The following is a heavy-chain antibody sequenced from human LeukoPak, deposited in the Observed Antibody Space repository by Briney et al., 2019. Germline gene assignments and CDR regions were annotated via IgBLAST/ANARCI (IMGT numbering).Heavy chain of an antibody. D-gene: IGHD2-2*01. J-gene: IGHJ4*02. CDR2: ISAYNGNT. CDR1: GYTFTSYG. CDR3: ARAQGYCSSTSCYGAYEDY. Sequence: ASVKVSCKASGYTFTSYGISWVRQAPGQGLGWMGWISAYNGNTNYAQKLQGRVTMTTDTSTSTAYMELRSLRSDDTAVYYCARAQGYCSSTSCYGAYEDYWGQGTLVTVSS. V-gene: IGHV1-18*01.